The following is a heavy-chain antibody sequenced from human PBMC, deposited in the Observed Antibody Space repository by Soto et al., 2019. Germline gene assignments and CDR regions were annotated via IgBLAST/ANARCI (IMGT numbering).Heavy chain of an antibody. CDR1: GGTINSGDYF. Sequence: PSETLSLTCSVSGGTINSGDYFWSWIRQPSGKGLEWIGSIFYTGSTYYSPSLKSRASMSMDTSKNLFSPRLRSLTAADTDVYFCARVKATLYRHYYFDYWGQGTPVTVSS. CDR3: ARVKATLYRHYYFDY. V-gene: IGHV4-30-4*01. J-gene: IGHJ4*02. CDR2: IFYTGST. D-gene: IGHD5-12*01.